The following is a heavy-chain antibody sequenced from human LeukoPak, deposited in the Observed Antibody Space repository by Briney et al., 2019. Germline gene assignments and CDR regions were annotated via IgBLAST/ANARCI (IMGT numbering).Heavy chain of an antibody. V-gene: IGHV3-64*01. CDR1: GFTFSSYA. CDR2: ISSNGGST. Sequence: PGGSLRLSCAASGFTFSSYAMHWVRQAPGKGLEYVSAISSNGGSTYYANSVKGRFTISRDNSKNTLYLQMGSLRAEDMAVYYXXXXXXQLVHLGYYYYGMDVWGQGTTVTVSS. CDR3: XXXXXQLVHLGYYYYGMDV. J-gene: IGHJ6*02. D-gene: IGHD6-13*01.